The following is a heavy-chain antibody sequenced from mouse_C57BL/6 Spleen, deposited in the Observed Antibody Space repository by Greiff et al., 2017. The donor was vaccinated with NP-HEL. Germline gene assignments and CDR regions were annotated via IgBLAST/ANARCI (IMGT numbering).Heavy chain of an antibody. D-gene: IGHD3-2*02. J-gene: IGHJ3*01. V-gene: IGHV5-9-1*02. Sequence: EVKLMESGEGLVKPGGSLKLSCAASGFTFSSYAMSWVRQTPEKRLEWVAYISSGGDYIYYADTVKGRFTISRDNARNTLYLQMSSLKSEDTAMYYCTRDGAAQATAWFAYWGQGTLVTVSA. CDR3: TRDGAAQATAWFAY. CDR2: ISSGGDYI. CDR1: GFTFSSYA.